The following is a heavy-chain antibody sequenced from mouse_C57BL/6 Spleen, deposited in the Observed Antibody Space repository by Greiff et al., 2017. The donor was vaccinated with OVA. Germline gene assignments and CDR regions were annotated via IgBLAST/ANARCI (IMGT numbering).Heavy chain of an antibody. Sequence: KLVESGGGLVQPGGSLKLSCAASGFTFSDYYMYWVRQTPEKRLEWVAYISNGGGSTYYPDTVKGRFTISRDNAKNTLYLQMSRLKSEDTAMYYCATTITTVVADWYFDVGGTGTTVTVSS. CDR3: ATTITTVVADWYFDV. J-gene: IGHJ1*03. D-gene: IGHD1-1*01. CDR1: GFTFSDYY. CDR2: ISNGGGST. V-gene: IGHV5-12*01.